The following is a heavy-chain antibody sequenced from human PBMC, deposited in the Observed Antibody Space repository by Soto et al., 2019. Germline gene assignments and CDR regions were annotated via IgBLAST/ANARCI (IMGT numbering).Heavy chain of an antibody. Sequence: GSLRLSCAASGFTFSDHFMDWVRQAPGKGLEWVGRIRNKPNSYTTEYAASVRGRFTISRDDSKSSLFLQMNGLKTEDTAVYFCAREITVLNYFDRWGQGTLVTVSS. J-gene: IGHJ4*02. CDR2: IRNKPNSYTT. V-gene: IGHV3-72*01. CDR1: GFTFSDHF. D-gene: IGHD3-10*01. CDR3: AREITVLNYFDR.